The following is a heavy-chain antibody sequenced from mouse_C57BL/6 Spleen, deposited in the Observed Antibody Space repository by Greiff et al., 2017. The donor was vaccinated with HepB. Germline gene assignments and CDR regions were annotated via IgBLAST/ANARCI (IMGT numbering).Heavy chain of an antibody. CDR2: ISSGSSTI. CDR1: GFTFSDYG. Sequence: EVKLVESGGGLVKPGGSLKLSCAASGFTFSDYGMHWVRQAPEKGLEWVAYISSGSSTIYYADTVKGRFTISRDDAKNTLFLQMTSLRSEDTAMYYCARKPYSNLGWFAYWGQGTLVTVSA. V-gene: IGHV5-17*01. J-gene: IGHJ3*01. D-gene: IGHD2-5*01. CDR3: ARKPYSNLGWFAY.